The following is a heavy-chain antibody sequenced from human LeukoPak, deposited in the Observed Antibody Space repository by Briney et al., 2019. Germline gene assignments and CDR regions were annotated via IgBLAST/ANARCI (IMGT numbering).Heavy chain of an antibody. CDR3: ARGIWSARTVDYYLDY. J-gene: IGHJ4*02. D-gene: IGHD2-21*01. CDR2: INAGNGHT. V-gene: IGHV1-3*01. CDR1: GYTFSNYA. Sequence: ASVKVSCKASGYTFSNYAIHWVRQASGQRFEWMGWINAGNGHTKYSQNFQGRVTITRDSSASTAYMELSSLTSEDTAVYYCARGIWSARTVDYYLDYWGQGTLVTVSS.